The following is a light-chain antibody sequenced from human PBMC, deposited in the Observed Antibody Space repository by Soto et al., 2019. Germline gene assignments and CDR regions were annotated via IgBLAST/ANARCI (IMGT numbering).Light chain of an antibody. CDR1: QNINNW. V-gene: IGKV1-5*01. J-gene: IGKJ4*01. CDR3: QQRRELFT. CDR2: DAS. Sequence: DIQMTQSRSILAASVGDSVRVTCRASQNINNWLAWYQQKPGKAPKLLIYDASSLESGVPSRFSGSAAGTDFTRLISSLAPEDFAVYYGQQRRELFTFGGGTKVDIK.